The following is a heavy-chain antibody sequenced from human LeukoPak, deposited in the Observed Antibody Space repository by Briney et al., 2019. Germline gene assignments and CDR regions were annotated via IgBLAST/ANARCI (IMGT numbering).Heavy chain of an antibody. Sequence: GGSLRLSCAASGFTFSSYAMSWVRQAPGKGLEWVSAISGSGGSTYYADSVKGRFTISRDNAKNTLFLQMNSLRVEDTAVYYCARGPDHGGSYYHDWGQGTPVTVSS. V-gene: IGHV3-23*01. J-gene: IGHJ4*02. CDR2: ISGSGGST. CDR1: GFTFSSYA. D-gene: IGHD1-26*01. CDR3: ARGPDHGGSYYHD.